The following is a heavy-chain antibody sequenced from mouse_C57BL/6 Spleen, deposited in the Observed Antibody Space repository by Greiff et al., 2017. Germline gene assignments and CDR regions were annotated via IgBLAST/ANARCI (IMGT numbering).Heavy chain of an antibody. CDR2: INPSNGGT. CDR1: GYTFTSSW. Sequence: QVQLQQSGTELVKPGASVKLSCKASGYTFTSSWMHWVKQRPGQGLEWIGNINPSNGGTNYNERFKSKATMTVDKSSSTAYMQLSSLTSEDSAVYYCASSGYPCYFDVWGQGTTVTVSS. J-gene: IGHJ1*01. D-gene: IGHD2-2*01. V-gene: IGHV1-53*01. CDR3: ASSGYPCYFDV.